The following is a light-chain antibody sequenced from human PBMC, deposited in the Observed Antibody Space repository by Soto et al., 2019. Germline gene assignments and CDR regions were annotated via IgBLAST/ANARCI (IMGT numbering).Light chain of an antibody. V-gene: IGKV1-27*01. CDR2: AAS. Sequence: DIQMTQSPSSPSASVGDRVTITCRTTQDINNYLAWYQQRPGKVPNLLIHAASTLYSGVPSRFSGSGSGTHFTLTISSLQPEDVATYFCQKYDSAPLTFGEGTKVEIK. J-gene: IGKJ4*01. CDR1: QDINNY. CDR3: QKYDSAPLT.